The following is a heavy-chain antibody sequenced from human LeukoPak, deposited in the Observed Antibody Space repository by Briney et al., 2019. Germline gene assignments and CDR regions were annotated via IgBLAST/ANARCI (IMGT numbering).Heavy chain of an antibody. CDR1: GGSFSGYY. Sequence: PSETLSLTCAVYGGSFSGYYWSWIRQPPGKGLEWIGEIYHSGSTNYSPSLKSRAAISVDKSKNQFSLRLSSVTAADTAVYYCARVRRYFDLWGRGTLVTVSS. CDR3: ARVRRYFDL. V-gene: IGHV4-34*01. J-gene: IGHJ2*01. CDR2: IYHSGST.